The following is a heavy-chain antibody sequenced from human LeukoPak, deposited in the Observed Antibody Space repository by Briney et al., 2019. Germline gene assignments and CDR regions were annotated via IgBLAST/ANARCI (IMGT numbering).Heavy chain of an antibody. V-gene: IGHV4-61*09. D-gene: IGHD2-2*01. J-gene: IGHJ4*02. CDR3: ARVIPTASKIDY. Sequence: PSETLSLTCTVSGGSISSTSYYWSWIRQPAGKGLEWIGHIYTTGSTNYSPSLKSRVTISLDTSKNQFSLKLSSVTAADTAVYYRARVIPTASKIDYWGQGTLVTVSS. CDR2: IYTTGST. CDR1: GGSISSTSYY.